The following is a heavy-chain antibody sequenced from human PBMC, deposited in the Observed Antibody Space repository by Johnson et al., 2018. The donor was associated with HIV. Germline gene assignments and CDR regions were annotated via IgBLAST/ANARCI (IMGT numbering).Heavy chain of an antibody. D-gene: IGHD3-22*01. Sequence: QVQLVESGGGVVQPGRSLRLSCTASGFTFSTYGMHWVRQAPGKGLEWVALIWYDGSDKYYADSVKGRFTISRDNSKNTLYLQMNSLRDEDTAVYYCAKDVGNYWPDSFDIWGQGTMVTVSS. V-gene: IGHV3-33*03. CDR1: GFTFSTYG. J-gene: IGHJ3*02. CDR2: IWYDGSDK. CDR3: AKDVGNYWPDSFDI.